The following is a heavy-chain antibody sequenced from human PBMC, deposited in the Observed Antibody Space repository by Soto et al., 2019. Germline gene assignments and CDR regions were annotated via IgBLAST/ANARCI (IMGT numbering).Heavy chain of an antibody. J-gene: IGHJ3*02. CDR2: ISDNGGSRGGT. D-gene: IGHD2-21*01. CDR3: ARAKAVVIAALDI. Sequence: EVELLESGGGLVQPGGSLRLSCKASGFMFNNSAMTWVRQPPGQGPQWVASISDNGGSRGGTYYADSVKGWFTISRDNSKNTLYLQLDSLTGADTAVYYCARAKAVVIAALDIWGQGTMVTVSS. CDR1: GFMFNNSA. V-gene: IGHV3-23*01.